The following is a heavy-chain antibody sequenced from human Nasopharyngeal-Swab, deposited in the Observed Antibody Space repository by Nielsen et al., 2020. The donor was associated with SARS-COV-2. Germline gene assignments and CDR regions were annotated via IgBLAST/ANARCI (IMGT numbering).Heavy chain of an antibody. CDR3: AKDKATFCTSSVCYFGMDV. D-gene: IGHD2-8*01. V-gene: IGHV3-23*01. CDR1: GFNFGNFA. CDR2: ISADGTSSGIST. Sequence: GGSLRLSCAASGFNFGNFAMSRVRQAPGKGLEWVATISADGTSSGISTYYAESVKGRFTISRDSANDILHLQMNSLRAEDSALYYCAKDKATFCTSSVCYFGMDVWGQGTTVTVSS. J-gene: IGHJ6*02.